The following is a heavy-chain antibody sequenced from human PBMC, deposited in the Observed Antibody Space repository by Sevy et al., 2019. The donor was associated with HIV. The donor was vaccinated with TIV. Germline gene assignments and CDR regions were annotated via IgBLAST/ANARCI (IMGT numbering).Heavy chain of an antibody. CDR3: AREGCTQPHDY. D-gene: IGHD2-8*01. CDR1: GFTFAKYS. V-gene: IGHV3-23*01. J-gene: IGHJ4*02. Sequence: GGSLRLSCAASGFTFAKYSMSWVRQAPGKGLEWVSTFSFGCGRINYADSVKGRFTISIDDSKNTLFLRMNSLRAEDTATYFCAREGCTQPHDYWGQGTLVTVSS. CDR2: FSFGCGRI.